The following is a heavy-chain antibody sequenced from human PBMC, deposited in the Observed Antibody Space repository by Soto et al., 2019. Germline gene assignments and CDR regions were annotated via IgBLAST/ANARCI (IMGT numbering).Heavy chain of an antibody. J-gene: IGHJ4*02. Sequence: SVKVSCKASGGTFSSYAISWVRQAPGQGLEWMGGIIPIFGTANYAQKFQGRVTITADGSTSTAYMELSSLRSEDTAVYYCARGLITYYYDSSGYDGYFDYWGQGTLVTVSS. V-gene: IGHV1-69*13. CDR3: ARGLITYYYDSSGYDGYFDY. CDR2: IIPIFGTA. D-gene: IGHD3-22*01. CDR1: GGTFSSYA.